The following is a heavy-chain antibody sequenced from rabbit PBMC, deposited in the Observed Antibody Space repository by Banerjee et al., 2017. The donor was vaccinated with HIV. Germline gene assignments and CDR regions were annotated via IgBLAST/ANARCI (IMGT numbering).Heavy chain of an antibody. CDR3: ARDLAGVIGWKFNL. D-gene: IGHD4-1*01. J-gene: IGHJ4*01. CDR2: IYAGSSGST. CDR1: GFSFRRSSW. V-gene: IGHV1S45*01. Sequence: QEQLLHSGGDLGHPEGSLTLTVRGTGFSFRRSSWLCWVRQAPGKGLEWIGTIYAGSSGSTQYANWAKGRFTISKTSSTTVTLQMTSRTAADTATYFCARDLAGVIGWKFNLWGPGTLVTVS.